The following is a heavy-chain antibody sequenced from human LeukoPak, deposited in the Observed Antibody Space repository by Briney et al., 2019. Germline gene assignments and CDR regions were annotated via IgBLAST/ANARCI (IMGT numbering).Heavy chain of an antibody. D-gene: IGHD6-19*01. Sequence: SQTLSLTCAISGDSVSSNTATWNWVRQSPSRGLEWLGRTYYRSKWFYEYALSVKSRITINPDTSKNQFSLKLNSVTPEDTAVYYCARDTVAGNYFGYGGQGTLVTVSS. J-gene: IGHJ4*02. CDR1: GDSVSSNTAT. CDR3: ARDTVAGNYFGY. V-gene: IGHV6-1*01. CDR2: TYYRSKWFY.